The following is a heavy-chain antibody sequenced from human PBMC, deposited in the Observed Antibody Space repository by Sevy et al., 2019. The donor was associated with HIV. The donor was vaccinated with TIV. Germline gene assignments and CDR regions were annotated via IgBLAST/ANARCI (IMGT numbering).Heavy chain of an antibody. Sequence: GGSLRLSCAASGFTFSDHYMEWVRQAPGKGLEWVGRTRNKADGYTTEYAASVKGRFTISRDDSENSLYLQMNSPKTEDTAVYYCSTHAGIAAAGRVFDYWGQGALVTVSS. D-gene: IGHD6-13*01. CDR3: STHAGIAAAGRVFDY. CDR1: GFTFSDHY. J-gene: IGHJ4*02. V-gene: IGHV3-72*01. CDR2: TRNKADGYTT.